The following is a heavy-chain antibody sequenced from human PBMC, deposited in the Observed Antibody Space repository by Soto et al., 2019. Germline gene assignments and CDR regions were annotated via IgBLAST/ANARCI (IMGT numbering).Heavy chain of an antibody. J-gene: IGHJ6*03. D-gene: IGHD3-3*01. V-gene: IGHV4-4*08. CDR1: GGSISFYY. CDR3: ARGVADYYYYYMDV. CDR2: IYYSGGTSGST. Sequence: SETLSLTCTVSGGSISFYYLSWIRQPPGKGLEWIGYIYYSGGTSGSTNYNPSLKSRVTISVDTSKNQFSLKLSSVTAADTAVYFCARGVADYYYYYMDVWGKGTTVTVSS.